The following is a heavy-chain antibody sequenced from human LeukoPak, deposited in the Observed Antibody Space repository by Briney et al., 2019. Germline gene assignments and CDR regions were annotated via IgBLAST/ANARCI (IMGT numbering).Heavy chain of an antibody. V-gene: IGHV5-51*01. CDR3: ARHGSAFVDTAMVFAFDI. CDR1: GYSFTSYW. J-gene: IGHJ3*02. Sequence: GESLKISCKGSGYSFTSYWIGWVRQMPGKGLEWMGIIYPGDSDTRYGPSFQGQVTISADKSISTAYLQWSSLKASDTAMYYCARHGSAFVDTAMVFAFDIWGQGTMVTVSS. D-gene: IGHD5-18*01. CDR2: IYPGDSDT.